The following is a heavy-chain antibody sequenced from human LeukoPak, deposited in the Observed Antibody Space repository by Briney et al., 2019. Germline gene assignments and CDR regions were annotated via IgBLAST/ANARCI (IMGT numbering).Heavy chain of an antibody. CDR1: GYTFTSYG. D-gene: IGHD2-21*02. J-gene: IGHJ5*02. Sequence: SVKVSCKASGYTFTSYGISWVRQAPGQGLEWMGRIIPILGIANYAQKFQGRVTITADKSTSTAYMELSSLRSEDTAVYYCARSSYYCGGDWCWFDPWGQGTLVTVSS. CDR3: ARSSYYCGGDWCWFDP. CDR2: IIPILGIA. V-gene: IGHV1-69*04.